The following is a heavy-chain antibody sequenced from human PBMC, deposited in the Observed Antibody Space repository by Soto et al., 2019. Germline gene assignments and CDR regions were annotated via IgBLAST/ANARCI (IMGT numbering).Heavy chain of an antibody. J-gene: IGHJ6*02. D-gene: IGHD2-15*01. Sequence: GGSLRLSCAASGFTFSSYAMSWVRQAPGKGLEWVSAISGSGGSTYYADSVKGRFTISRDNSKNTLYLQMNSLRAEDTAVYYCASSGFVVAAYYYYYGIDVWGQGTTVTVSS. CDR2: ISGSGGST. CDR1: GFTFSSYA. V-gene: IGHV3-23*01. CDR3: ASSGFVVAAYYYYYGIDV.